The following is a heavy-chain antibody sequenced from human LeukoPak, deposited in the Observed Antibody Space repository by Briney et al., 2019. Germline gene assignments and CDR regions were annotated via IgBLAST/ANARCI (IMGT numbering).Heavy chain of an antibody. CDR2: IKQDESEK. J-gene: IGHJ4*02. Sequence: GGSLRLSCVACGFTFSSYWMAWVRQAPGKGLEGVGNIKQDESEKNYVASGKGRFTISRDNAKNSLFLQMNSLRVEDTAVYYCARDVAGSLDYWGQGTLVTVSS. CDR3: ARDVAGSLDY. CDR1: GFTFSSYW. V-gene: IGHV3-7*01. D-gene: IGHD1-26*01.